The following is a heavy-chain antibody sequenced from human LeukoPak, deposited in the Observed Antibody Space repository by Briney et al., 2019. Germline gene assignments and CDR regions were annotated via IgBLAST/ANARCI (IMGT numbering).Heavy chain of an antibody. J-gene: IGHJ5*02. CDR1: GGSFNGYY. D-gene: IGHD3-3*01. V-gene: IGHV4-34*01. CDR2: INHSGST. CDR3: ARVGTIFGVVILNWFDP. Sequence: SETLSLTCAVYGGSFNGYYWSWIRQPPGKGLEWIGEINHSGSTNYNPSLKSRVTISVDTSKNQFSLKLSSVTAADTAVYYCARVGTIFGVVILNWFDPWGQGTLVTVSS.